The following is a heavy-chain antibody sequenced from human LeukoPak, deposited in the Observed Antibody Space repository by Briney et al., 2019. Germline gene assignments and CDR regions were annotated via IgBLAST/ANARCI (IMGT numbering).Heavy chain of an antibody. D-gene: IGHD2-15*01. CDR1: GGSISSDVYY. V-gene: IGHV4-61*02. CDR2: IYASGST. J-gene: IGHJ5*02. Sequence: PSETLSLTCTVSGGSISSDVYYWSWIRQPAGKGLEWIGRIYASGSTTYNSSLKSRVTISIDTSKNQFSLKPTSVTAADTAVYYCAGTRRYCSGGSCYNWFDPWGQGTLVTVSS. CDR3: AGTRRYCSGGSCYNWFDP.